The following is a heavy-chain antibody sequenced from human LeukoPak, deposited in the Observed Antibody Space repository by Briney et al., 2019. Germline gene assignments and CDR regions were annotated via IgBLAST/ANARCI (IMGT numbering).Heavy chain of an antibody. D-gene: IGHD6-13*01. CDR1: GFTVSSNY. CDR3: ARDGYSSSWYGYYFDY. V-gene: IGHV3-66*02. CDR2: LYSGGST. J-gene: IGHJ4*02. Sequence: HTGGSLRLSCAASGFTVSSNYMSWVRQAPGKGLEWVSVLYSGGSTYYADSVKGRFTISRDNSKNTLYPQMNSLRTEDTAVYYCARDGYSSSWYGYYFDYWGQGTLVTVSS.